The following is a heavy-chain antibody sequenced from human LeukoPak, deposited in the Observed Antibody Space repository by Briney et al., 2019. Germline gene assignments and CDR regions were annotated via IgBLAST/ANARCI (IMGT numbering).Heavy chain of an antibody. J-gene: IGHJ4*02. CDR2: ISGSGGST. V-gene: IGHV3-23*01. D-gene: IGHD1-26*01. CDR1: GFTLNSYA. Sequence: GGSLRLSCAASGFTLNSYAMRWVRQAPGKGLVWVSAISGSGGSTYYADSVKGRFTIARDNSKNTLYQQKNSLRAEDTAVYYGAKDFYSGSYYEYGYFDYWGQGTLVTVSS. CDR3: AKDFYSGSYYEYGYFDY.